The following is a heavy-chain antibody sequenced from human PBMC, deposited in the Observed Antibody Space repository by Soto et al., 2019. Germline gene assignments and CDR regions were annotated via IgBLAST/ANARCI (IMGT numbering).Heavy chain of an antibody. CDR2: IYYSGST. J-gene: IGHJ4*02. V-gene: IGHV4-31*03. CDR1: GGSISSGGYY. D-gene: IGHD3-10*01. Sequence: QVQLQESGPGLVKPSQTLSLTCTVSGGSISSGGYYWSWIRQHPGKGLEWIGYIYYSGSTYYNPSLKSRVTISVDTSKNQFSLKLSSVTAADTAVYYCARDSYHAMVRGVIIGGFDYWGQGTLVTVSS. CDR3: ARDSYHAMVRGVIIGGFDY.